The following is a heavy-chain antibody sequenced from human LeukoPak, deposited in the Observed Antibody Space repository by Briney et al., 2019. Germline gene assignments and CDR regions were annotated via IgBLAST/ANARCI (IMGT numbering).Heavy chain of an antibody. Sequence: PSETLSLTCTVSGGSISSYYWSWIRQPPGKGLEWIGYIYYSGSTNYNPSLKSRVTISVDTSKNQFSLKLSSVTAADTAVYYCARDRSSTPIYMDVWGKGTTVTVSS. CDR3: ARDRSSTPIYMDV. CDR1: GGSISSYY. V-gene: IGHV4-59*01. J-gene: IGHJ6*03. D-gene: IGHD2-2*01. CDR2: IYYSGST.